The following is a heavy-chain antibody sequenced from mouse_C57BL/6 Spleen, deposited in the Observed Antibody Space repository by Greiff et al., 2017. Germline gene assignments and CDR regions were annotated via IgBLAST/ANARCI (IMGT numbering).Heavy chain of an antibody. V-gene: IGHV1-80*01. D-gene: IGHD4-1*01. CDR1: GYAFSSYW. J-gene: IGHJ3*01. Sequence: VQLVESGAELVKPGASVKISCKASGYAFSSYWMNWVKQRPGKGLEWIGQIYPGDGDTNYNGKFKGKATLTADKSSSTAYMQLSSLTSEDSAVYFCARGNWDAYWGQGTLVTVSA. CDR2: IYPGDGDT. CDR3: ARGNWDAY.